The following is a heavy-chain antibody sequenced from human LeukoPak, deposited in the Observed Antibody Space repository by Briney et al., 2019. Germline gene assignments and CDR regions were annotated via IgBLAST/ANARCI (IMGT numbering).Heavy chain of an antibody. CDR3: AKAMESYYDSSGYYPDSLDY. D-gene: IGHD3-22*01. V-gene: IGHV3-21*01. CDR1: GFTFSSYA. J-gene: IGHJ4*02. CDR2: ISSSSSYI. Sequence: GGSLRLSCAASGFTFSSYAMSWVRQAPGKGLEWVSSISSSSSYIYYADSVKGRFTISRDNAKNSLYLQMNSLRAEDTAVYYCAKAMESYYDSSGYYPDSLDYWGQGTLVTVSS.